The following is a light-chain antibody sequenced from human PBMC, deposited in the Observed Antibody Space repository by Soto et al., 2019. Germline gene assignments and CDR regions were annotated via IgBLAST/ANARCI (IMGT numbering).Light chain of an antibody. J-gene: IGKJ5*01. CDR1: QSVTNS. Sequence: EIVMTQSPVTLSVSPGERATLSCRASQSVTNSYVAWYQQKPGQAPRLLIYDTSTRATGIPARFSGSGSGTEFTLTISSLQSADSAVYYCQQYSNWPPFTFGQGTRLEIK. V-gene: IGKV3-15*01. CDR3: QQYSNWPPFT. CDR2: DTS.